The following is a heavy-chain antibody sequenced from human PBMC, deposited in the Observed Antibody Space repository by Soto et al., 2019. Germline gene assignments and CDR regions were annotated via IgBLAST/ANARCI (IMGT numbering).Heavy chain of an antibody. Sequence: QVQLVQSGTEVKKPGASVKVSCKASGYTFTSYGIHWVRQAPGQGLEWMGWINPNSGGTNYAQKFQGRVTMTRDTSISTAYMELSRLRSDDTAVYYSARDLGGIAAAGTGYWGQGTLVTVSS. CDR3: ARDLGGIAAAGTGY. D-gene: IGHD6-13*01. V-gene: IGHV1-2*02. CDR1: GYTFTSYG. CDR2: INPNSGGT. J-gene: IGHJ4*02.